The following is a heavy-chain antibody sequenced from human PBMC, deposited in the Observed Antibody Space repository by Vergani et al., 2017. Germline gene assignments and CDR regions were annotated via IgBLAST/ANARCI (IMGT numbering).Heavy chain of an antibody. CDR3: ARGPGYCSSTSCSYYYYYMDV. D-gene: IGHD2-2*01. J-gene: IGHJ6*03. CDR2: IYYSGST. CDR1: GGSISSGGYY. V-gene: IGHV4-31*03. Sequence: HVQLQESGPGLVKPSQTLSLTCTVSGGSISSGGYYWSWIRQHPGKGLEWIGYIYYSGSTYYNPSLKSRVTISVDTSKNQFSLKLSSVTAADTAVYYCARGPGYCSSTSCSYYYYYMDVWGKGTTVTVSS.